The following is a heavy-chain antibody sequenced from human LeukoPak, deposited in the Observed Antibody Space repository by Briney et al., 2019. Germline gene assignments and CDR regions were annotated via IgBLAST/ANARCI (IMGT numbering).Heavy chain of an antibody. Sequence: GGSLRLSCAVSGFTFSSYEMNWVRQAPGKGLEWVSYISSSGNTVYYPDSVKGRFTISRDSAKNSLYLQMNSLRGEDTAVYYCARGGAVAGLYWGQGTLVTVSS. V-gene: IGHV3-48*03. CDR2: ISSSGNTV. D-gene: IGHD6-19*01. J-gene: IGHJ4*02. CDR1: GFTFSSYE. CDR3: ARGGAVAGLY.